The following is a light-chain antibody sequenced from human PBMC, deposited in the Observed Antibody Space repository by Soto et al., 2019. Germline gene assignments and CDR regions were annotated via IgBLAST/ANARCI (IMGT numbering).Light chain of an antibody. J-gene: IGLJ2*01. Sequence: QSALTQPASVSGSPGQSITISCTGTSSDVGNYNLVSWYQQRPDKAPKLMIYEVNKRPSGVSYRFSGSRSGNTASLTISGLQAEDEADYHCCSYVGSSNVVFGGGTKLTVL. CDR3: CSYVGSSNVV. CDR1: SSDVGNYNL. CDR2: EVN. V-gene: IGLV2-23*02.